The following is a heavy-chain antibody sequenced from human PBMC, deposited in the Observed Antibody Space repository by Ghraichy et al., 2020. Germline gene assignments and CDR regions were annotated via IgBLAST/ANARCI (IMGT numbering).Heavy chain of an antibody. CDR2: ISYDGSNK. Sequence: GGSLRLSCAASGFTFSSYGMHWVRQAPGKGLEWVAVISYDGSNKYYADSVKGRFTISRDNSKNTLYLQMNSLRAEDTAVYYCAKEGSFWSGYDLLWYYYYMDVWGKGTTVTLSS. J-gene: IGHJ6*03. D-gene: IGHD3-3*01. V-gene: IGHV3-30*18. CDR1: GFTFSSYG. CDR3: AKEGSFWSGYDLLWYYYYMDV.